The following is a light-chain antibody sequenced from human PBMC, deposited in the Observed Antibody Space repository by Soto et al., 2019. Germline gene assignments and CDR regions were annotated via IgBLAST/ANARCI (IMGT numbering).Light chain of an antibody. CDR1: STDIGSNY. CDR2: GYS. V-gene: IGLV1-40*01. Sequence: QSVLTQPPSASGTPGQRVTISCSGSSTDIGSNYVYWYQQVPGTAPKLLIYGYSYRPSGVPDRFSGSKSGTSVSLAITGLQAEDEADYYCQSYDSSLSGSVVFGGGTKLTVL. J-gene: IGLJ2*01. CDR3: QSYDSSLSGSVV.